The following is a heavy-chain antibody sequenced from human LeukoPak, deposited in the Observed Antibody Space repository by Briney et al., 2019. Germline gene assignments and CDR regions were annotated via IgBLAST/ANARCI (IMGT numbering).Heavy chain of an antibody. CDR3: ARDLYSRASRFDP. D-gene: IGHD6-13*01. J-gene: IGHJ5*02. CDR1: GFTFSSYS. Sequence: GGSLRLPCAASGFTFSSYSMNWVRQAPGKGLEWVSSISSSSSYIYYADSVKGRFTISRDNAKNSLYLQMNGLRAEDTAVYYCARDLYSRASRFDPWGQGTLVTVSS. V-gene: IGHV3-21*01. CDR2: ISSSSSYI.